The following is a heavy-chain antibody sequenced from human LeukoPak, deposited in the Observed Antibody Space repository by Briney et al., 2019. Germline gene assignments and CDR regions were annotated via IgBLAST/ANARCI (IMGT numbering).Heavy chain of an antibody. V-gene: IGHV1-3*01. CDR1: GYTFTSYA. J-gene: IGHJ5*02. CDR2: INAGNGNT. D-gene: IGHD4-17*01. CDR3: ARDLGYGDYGSWFDP. Sequence: ASVNVSCKASGYTFTSYAMHWVRQAPGQRLEWMGWINAGNGNTKYSQKFQGRVTITRDTSASTAYMELSSLRSEDTAVYYCARDLGYGDYGSWFDPWGQGTLVTVSS.